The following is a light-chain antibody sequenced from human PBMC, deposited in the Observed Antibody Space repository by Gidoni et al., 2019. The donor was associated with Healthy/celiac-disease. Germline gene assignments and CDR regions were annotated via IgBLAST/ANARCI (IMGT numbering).Light chain of an antibody. J-gene: IGLJ2*01. CDR2: LNSDGSH. CDR1: SGHSSYA. CDR3: QTWVTGIPV. V-gene: IGLV4-69*01. Sequence: QLVLNQSPSASASLGASVKLTCTLSSGHSSYAIAWHQQQPEKGPRYLMKLNSDGSHSKGDGIPDRFSGSSSGAERYLTISSLQSEDEADYYWQTWVTGIPVFGGGTKLTVL.